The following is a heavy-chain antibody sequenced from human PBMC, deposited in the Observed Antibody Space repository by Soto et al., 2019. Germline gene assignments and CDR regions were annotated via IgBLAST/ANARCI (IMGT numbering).Heavy chain of an antibody. Sequence: VSVKGSWKASGYSLTGDYRRWGRQAPGQGLEWMGWINPNSGGTNYAQKFQGWVTMTRDTSISTAYMELSRLRSDDTAVYYCARESLTAMVSRDYYYGMDVWGQGTTVTVS. D-gene: IGHD5-18*01. CDR2: INPNSGGT. CDR3: ARESLTAMVSRDYYYGMDV. CDR1: GYSLTGDY. V-gene: IGHV1-2*04. J-gene: IGHJ6*02.